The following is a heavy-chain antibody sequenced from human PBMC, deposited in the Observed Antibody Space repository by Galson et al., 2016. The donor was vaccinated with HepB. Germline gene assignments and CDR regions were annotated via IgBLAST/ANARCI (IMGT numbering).Heavy chain of an antibody. Sequence: SLRLSCAASGFTFSTYSMNWVRQAPGKGLEWLSYINVRSSDISYADSVRGRFTISRDNAKNSLYLQMNSLRDEDTAVYSGARALGNRWLVRYYYYGMDVWGQGTTVTVSS. D-gene: IGHD6-19*01. J-gene: IGHJ6*02. CDR1: GFTFSTYS. CDR3: ARALGNRWLVRYYYYGMDV. CDR2: INVRSSDI. V-gene: IGHV3-48*02.